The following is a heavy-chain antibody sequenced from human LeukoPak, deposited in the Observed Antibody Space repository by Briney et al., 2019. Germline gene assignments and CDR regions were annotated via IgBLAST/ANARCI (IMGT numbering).Heavy chain of an antibody. CDR3: ARSHLWALPFRYYGMDV. CDR1: GGSFSGYY. J-gene: IGHJ6*02. D-gene: IGHD3-10*01. Sequence: PSETLSLTCAVYGGSFSGYYWSWIRQPPGKGLEWIGEINHSGSTNYNPSLEGRVTISVDTSKNQFSLKLSSVTAADTAVYYCARSHLWALPFRYYGMDVWGQGTTVTVSS. CDR2: INHSGST. V-gene: IGHV4-34*01.